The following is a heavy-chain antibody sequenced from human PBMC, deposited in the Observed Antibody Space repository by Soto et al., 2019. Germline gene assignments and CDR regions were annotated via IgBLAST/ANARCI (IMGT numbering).Heavy chain of an antibody. J-gene: IGHJ6*02. D-gene: IGHD6-13*01. CDR2: IYYSGST. CDR3: ARHSHDRYSSSWYLYYGMDV. Sequence: SETLSLTCTVSGGSVSSGSYYWSWIRQPPGKGLEWIGYIYYSGSTNYNPSLKSRVTISVDTSKNQFSLKLSSVTAADTAVYYCARHSHDRYSSSWYLYYGMDVWGQGTTVTVSS. V-gene: IGHV4-61*01. CDR1: GGSVSSGSYY.